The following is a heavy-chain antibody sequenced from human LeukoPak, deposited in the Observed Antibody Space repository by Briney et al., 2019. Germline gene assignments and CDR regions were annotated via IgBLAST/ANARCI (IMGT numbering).Heavy chain of an antibody. CDR1: GFTFSDYY. CDR3: ARAGDYYSTGDC. Sequence: GGSLRLSCAASGFTFSDYYMSWIRQAPGKGLEWVSYISSSGSTIYYADSVEGRFTISRDNAKNSLYLQMSSLKTDDTAVYYCARAGDYYSTGDCWGQGTLVTVSS. J-gene: IGHJ4*02. V-gene: IGHV3-11*01. CDR2: ISSSGSTI. D-gene: IGHD3-22*01.